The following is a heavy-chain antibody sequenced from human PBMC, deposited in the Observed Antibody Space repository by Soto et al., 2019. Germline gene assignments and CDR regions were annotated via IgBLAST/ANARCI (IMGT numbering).Heavy chain of an antibody. Sequence: SETRSLTCTVSGGSISSYYWSWIRQPPGKGLEWIGYIYYSGSTNYNPSLKSRVTISVDTSKNQFSLKLSSVTAADTAVYYCAREVISAPNHWFDHSGQGALLPISS. D-gene: IGHD3-16*02. CDR2: IYYSGST. CDR3: AREVISAPNHWFDH. V-gene: IGHV4-59*01. CDR1: GGSISSYY. J-gene: IGHJ5*02.